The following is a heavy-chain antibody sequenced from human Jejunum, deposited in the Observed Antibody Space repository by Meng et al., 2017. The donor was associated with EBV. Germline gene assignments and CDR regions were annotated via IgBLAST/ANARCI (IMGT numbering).Heavy chain of an antibody. CDR1: GYGFINAG. D-gene: IGHD5-24*01. J-gene: IGHJ4*02. Sequence: QVQLVQAGAEVKKPGAVVKVYINAYGYGFINAGICWVRQAPGQGLEWMGWISVYRGHTNYAQRFQDRVTLTTNTSTSTVYMELRSLTSEDTAVYYCARDRSNSDYWGQGTLVTVSS. CDR2: ISVYRGHT. V-gene: IGHV1-18*01. CDR3: ARDRSNSDY.